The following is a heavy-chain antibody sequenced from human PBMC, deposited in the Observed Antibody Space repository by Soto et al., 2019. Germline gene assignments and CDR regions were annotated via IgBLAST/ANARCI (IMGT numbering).Heavy chain of an antibody. V-gene: IGHV4-59*01. CDR2: IYYSGST. CDR3: ARADPDWFDP. CDR1: GGSISRYY. Sequence: ETLSITCAVSGGSISRYYWSWIRQPPGKGLEWIGYIYYSGSTNYNPSLKSRVTISVDTSKNQFSLKLSSVTAADTAVYYCARADPDWFDPWGQGTLVTVSS. J-gene: IGHJ5*02.